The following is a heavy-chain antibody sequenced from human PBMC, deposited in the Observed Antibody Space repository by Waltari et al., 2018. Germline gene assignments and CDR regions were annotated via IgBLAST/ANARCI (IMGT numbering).Heavy chain of an antibody. CDR2: MYYSGST. CDR1: GGPITSGDYY. D-gene: IGHD2-21*01. J-gene: IGHJ4*02. CDR3: AREIAGLFDY. Sequence: QVQLQESGPGLVKPSQTLSLTCTVPGGPITSGDYYWRWIRQPPGKGLEWIGYMYYSGSTYYNPSLKSRVTISVDTSKNQFSLKVSSVTAADTAVYYCAREIAGLFDYWGQGTLVTVSS. V-gene: IGHV4-30-4*08.